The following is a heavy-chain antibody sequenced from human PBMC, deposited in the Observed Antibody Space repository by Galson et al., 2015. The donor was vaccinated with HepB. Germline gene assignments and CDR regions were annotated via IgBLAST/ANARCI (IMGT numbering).Heavy chain of an antibody. CDR1: GGTFSSYA. V-gene: IGHV1-69*04. CDR2: IIPILGIA. D-gene: IGHD6-6*01. J-gene: IGHJ4*02. CDR3: ASALNRSSPDFDY. Sequence: SVKVSCKASGGTFSSYAISWVRQAPGQGLEWMGRIIPILGIANYAQKFQGRVTITADESTSTAYMEPSSLRSEDTAVYYCASALNRSSPDFDYWGQGTLVTVSS.